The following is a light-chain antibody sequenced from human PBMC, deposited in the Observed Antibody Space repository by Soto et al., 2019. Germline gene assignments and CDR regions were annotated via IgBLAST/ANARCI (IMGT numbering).Light chain of an antibody. CDR1: QSIRMY. CDR2: GAS. V-gene: IGKV1-39*01. CDR3: QQSDGMPYT. Sequence: DIQMTQSPSSLSASVGDRVTITCRASQSIRMYLSWYQQKPGKAPTLVIYGASTLYSGVPSRFSGTGSGTEFTLTISSLQPEEFATYYCQQSDGMPYTFGQGTKLEIK. J-gene: IGKJ2*01.